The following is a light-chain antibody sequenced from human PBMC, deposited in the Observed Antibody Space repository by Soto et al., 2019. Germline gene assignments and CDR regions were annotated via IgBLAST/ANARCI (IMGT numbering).Light chain of an antibody. Sequence: QYALTQPPAASGSPGQSVTISCTGTSGDVGGYNYVTWYQQHPGKAPKLMIYEVSKRPSGVPDRFSGSKSGNTASLTVSGLQAEDEADYYCSSYAGSNNFGVFGGGTKVTAL. CDR2: EVS. CDR3: SSYAGSNNFGV. CDR1: SGDVGGYNY. J-gene: IGLJ3*02. V-gene: IGLV2-8*01.